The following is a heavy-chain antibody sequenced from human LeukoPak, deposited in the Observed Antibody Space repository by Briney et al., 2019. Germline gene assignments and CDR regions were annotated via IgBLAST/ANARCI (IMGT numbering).Heavy chain of an antibody. V-gene: IGHV1-18*01. Sequence: ASVKVSCKASGYTFTSYGMRWVRQAPGQGLEWMGWISDYNGNTNYAQTLQGRVTMSTDTSTNTAYMQLRSLRSDDTAVYYCARSPWEAGLCFFDYWGQGTLVTVSS. J-gene: IGHJ4*02. D-gene: IGHD1-26*01. CDR1: GYTFTSYG. CDR3: ARSPWEAGLCFFDY. CDR2: ISDYNGNT.